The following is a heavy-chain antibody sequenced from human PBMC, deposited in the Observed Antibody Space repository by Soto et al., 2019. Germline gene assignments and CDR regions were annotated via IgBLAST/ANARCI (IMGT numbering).Heavy chain of an antibody. V-gene: IGHV3-23*01. CDR3: ARRNSGWYFDL. Sequence: EVQLLESGGGLVQPGGSLRLSCAASGFTFSSYARNWVRQAPGKGLQGVSAISGGGDSTYYADSVKGPFTISRNNSKNTLYLQMNSLRAEDTAVYYCARRNSGWYFDLWGRGTLVTVSS. CDR1: GFTFSSYA. J-gene: IGHJ2*01. D-gene: IGHD4-4*01. CDR2: ISGGGDST.